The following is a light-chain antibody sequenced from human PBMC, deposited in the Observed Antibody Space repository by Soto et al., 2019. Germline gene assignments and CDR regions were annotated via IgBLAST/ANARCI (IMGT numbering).Light chain of an antibody. Sequence: VLTHSPGTLSLSPGERATLSCRASQSVSSSYLAWYQQRPGQAPRLLIYGASSRATGIPDRFSGSGSGTDFTLTISRLEPEDFAVYYCQQRSNWPTTFGQGTRLEIK. CDR1: QSVSSSY. V-gene: IGKV3D-20*02. J-gene: IGKJ5*01. CDR2: GAS. CDR3: QQRSNWPTT.